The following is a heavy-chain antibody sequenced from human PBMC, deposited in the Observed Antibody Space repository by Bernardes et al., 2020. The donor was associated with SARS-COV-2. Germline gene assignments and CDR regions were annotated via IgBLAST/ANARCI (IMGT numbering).Heavy chain of an antibody. CDR1: GGSVSSGSYY. D-gene: IGHD2-8*01. J-gene: IGHJ4*02. CDR2: IYYSGST. Sequence: SETLSLTCTVSGGSVSSGSYYWSWIRQPPGKGLEWIGYIYYSGSTNYNPSLKSRVTISVDTSKNQFSLKLSSVTAADTAVYYCASGPPLGYCTNGVCYEVYWGQGTLVTVSS. CDR3: ASGPPLGYCTNGVCYEVY. V-gene: IGHV4-61*01.